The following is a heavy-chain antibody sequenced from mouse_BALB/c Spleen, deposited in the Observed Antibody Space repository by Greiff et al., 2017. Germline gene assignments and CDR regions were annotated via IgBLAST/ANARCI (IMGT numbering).Heavy chain of an antibody. J-gene: IGHJ4*01. Sequence: QVQLQQSGPELVKPGASVKISCKASGYTFTSYDINWVKQRPGQGLEWIGWIYPGDGSTKYNEKFKGKATLTADKSSSTAYMQLSSLTSENSAVYFCARRYAMDDWGQGTSVTVSS. V-gene: IGHV1S56*01. CDR3: ARRYAMDD. CDR1: GYTFTSYD. CDR2: IYPGDGST.